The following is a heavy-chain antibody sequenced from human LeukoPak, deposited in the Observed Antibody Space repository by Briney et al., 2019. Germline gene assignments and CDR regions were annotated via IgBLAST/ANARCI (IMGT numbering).Heavy chain of an antibody. V-gene: IGHV3-23*01. CDR1: GITFSDYY. J-gene: IGHJ3*02. D-gene: IGHD2-15*01. CDR3: AKDQYLVAATLEI. Sequence: GGSLRLSCAASGITFSDYYMSWIRQAPGKGLEWVSAISGSGGSTYYADSVKGRFTISRDNSKNTLYLQMNSLRAEDTAVYYCAKDQYLVAATLEIWGQGTMVTVSS. CDR2: ISGSGGST.